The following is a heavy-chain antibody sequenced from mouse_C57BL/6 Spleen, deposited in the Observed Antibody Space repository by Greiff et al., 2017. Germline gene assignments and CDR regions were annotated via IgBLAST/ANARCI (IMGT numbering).Heavy chain of an antibody. J-gene: IGHJ4*01. CDR2: ISSGSSTI. Sequence: DVMLVESGGGLVKPGGSLKLSCAASGFTFSDYGMHWVRQAPEKGLEWVAYISSGSSTIYYADTVKGRFTISRDNAKNTLFLQMTSLRSEDTAMYYCARRYYDYDGYAMDYWGQGTSVTVSS. CDR1: GFTFSDYG. CDR3: ARRYYDYDGYAMDY. V-gene: IGHV5-17*01. D-gene: IGHD2-4*01.